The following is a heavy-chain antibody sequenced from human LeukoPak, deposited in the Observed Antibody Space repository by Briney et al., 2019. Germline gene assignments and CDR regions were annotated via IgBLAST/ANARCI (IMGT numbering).Heavy chain of an antibody. CDR1: GASISSYY. Sequence: SETLSLTCSVSGASISSYYWSWIRQPPGKGLEWIGHIYDSGSTKYNPSLKSRVTISVDTSKNQFSLTLSSVTAADTAVYYCAAHTAGRGSGYWGQGILVALSS. V-gene: IGHV4-59*08. D-gene: IGHD5-12*01. CDR2: IYDSGST. J-gene: IGHJ4*02. CDR3: AAHTAGRGSGY.